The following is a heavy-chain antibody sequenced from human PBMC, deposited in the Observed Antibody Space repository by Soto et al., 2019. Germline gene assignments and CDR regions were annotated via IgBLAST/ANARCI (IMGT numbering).Heavy chain of an antibody. D-gene: IGHD2-15*01. CDR3: VHSPNVAVDH. J-gene: IGHJ4*01. Sequence: PSETLSLTCTVSGGSISSGGYYWSWIRQHPGKGLEWIGYIYYSGSTYYNPSLKSRVTISVDTSKNQFSLKLSSVTAADTAVYYCVHSPNVAVDHWGHGTLVTVSS. CDR2: IYYSGST. CDR1: GGSISSGGYY. V-gene: IGHV4-31*03.